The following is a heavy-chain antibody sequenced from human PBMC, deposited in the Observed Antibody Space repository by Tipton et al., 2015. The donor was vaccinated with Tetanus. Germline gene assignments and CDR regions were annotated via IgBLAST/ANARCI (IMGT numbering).Heavy chain of an antibody. J-gene: IGHJ5*02. V-gene: IGHV3-30*04. CDR2: ISYDGSNK. D-gene: IGHD6-19*01. CDR3: ARRIAVAGTDWFDP. Sequence: SLRLSCAASGFTFSSYAMHWVRQAPGKGLEWVAVISYDGSNKYYADSVKGRFTISRDNSKNTLYLQMNSLRAEDTAVYYCARRIAVAGTDWFDPWGQGTLVTVSS. CDR1: GFTFSSYA.